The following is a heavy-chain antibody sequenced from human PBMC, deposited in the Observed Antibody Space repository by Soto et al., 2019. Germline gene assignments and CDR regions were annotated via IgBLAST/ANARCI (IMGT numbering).Heavy chain of an antibody. D-gene: IGHD1-26*01. Sequence: LRLSCSASGFTFSIYAMSWVRQSPGKGLEWVSAISGSGGSTYYADSVKGRFTISRDNSKNTLYLQMNSLRAEDTAVYYCAKDRVVGATPADYWGQGTLVTVSS. CDR2: ISGSGGST. CDR3: AKDRVVGATPADY. V-gene: IGHV3-23*01. CDR1: GFTFSIYA. J-gene: IGHJ4*02.